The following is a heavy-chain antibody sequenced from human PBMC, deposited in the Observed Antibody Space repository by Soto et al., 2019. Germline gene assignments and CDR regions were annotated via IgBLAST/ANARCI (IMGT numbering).Heavy chain of an antibody. J-gene: IGHJ4*02. CDR1: GFTFSIYA. V-gene: IGHV3-30*18. CDR2: ISYDGTKT. D-gene: IGHD3-3*01. CDR3: AKDRGPRREWLIVPCDQ. Sequence: QVQLVESGGGVVQPGRSLRVSCAASGFTFSIYAMHWVRQAPGTGLEWVAVISYDGTKTYYAESVKGRFTISRDNSKNTVSLHLNTLTDEDTAGYYFAKDRGPRREWLIVPCDQWGQGTVVTVSP.